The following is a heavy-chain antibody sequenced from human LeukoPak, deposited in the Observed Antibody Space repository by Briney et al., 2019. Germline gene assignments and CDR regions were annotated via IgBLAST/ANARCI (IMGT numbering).Heavy chain of an antibody. J-gene: IGHJ4*02. D-gene: IGHD4-17*01. CDR3: AKDTIYGGYFDY. V-gene: IGHV3-30*18. CDR2: ISYDGSNK. CDR1: GFTFDDYA. Sequence: GGSLRLSCAASGFTFDDYAMHWVRQAPGKGLEWVAVISYDGSNKYYADSVKGRFTISRDNSKNTLYLQMNSLRAEDTAVYYCAKDTIYGGYFDYWGQGTLVTVSS.